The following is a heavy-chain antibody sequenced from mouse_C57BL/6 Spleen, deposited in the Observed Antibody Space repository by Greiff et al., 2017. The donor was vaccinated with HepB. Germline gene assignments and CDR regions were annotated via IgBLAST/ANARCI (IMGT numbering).Heavy chain of an antibody. D-gene: IGHD2-1*01. CDR3: TRIEGIYSRYFDY. CDR2: IDPETGGT. J-gene: IGHJ2*01. CDR1: GYTFTDYE. V-gene: IGHV1-15*01. Sequence: VQLQQSGAELVRPGASVTLSCKASGYTFTDYEMHWVKQTPVHGLEWIGAIDPETGGTAYNQKFKGKAILTADKSSSTAYMELRSLTSEDSAVYYCTRIEGIYSRYFDYWGQGTTLTVSS.